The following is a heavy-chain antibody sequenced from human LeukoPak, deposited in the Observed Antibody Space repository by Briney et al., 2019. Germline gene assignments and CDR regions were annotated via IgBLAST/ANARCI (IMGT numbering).Heavy chain of an antibody. CDR2: INPNSGGT. Sequence: ASVKVSCKASGYTFTGYYMHWVRQAPGQGLEWMGWINPNSGGTNYAQKFQGRVTMTRDTSISTAYMELSRLRSDDTAVYYCARFTPPGITIFGVAPHYWGQGTLVTVSS. J-gene: IGHJ4*02. CDR3: ARFTPPGITIFGVAPHY. D-gene: IGHD3-3*01. CDR1: GYTFTGYY. V-gene: IGHV1-2*02.